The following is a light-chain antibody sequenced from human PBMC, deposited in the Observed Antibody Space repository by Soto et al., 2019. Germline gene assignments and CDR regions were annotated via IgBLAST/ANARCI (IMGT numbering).Light chain of an antibody. CDR2: DAS. CDR1: QSISIY. Sequence: EIVLTQSPATLSLSPGERATLSCRASQSISIYLAWYQQKPGQAPRLLIYDASNRATGIPARFSGSGSGTDFTLTISSLEPEDFAVYYCQQRNNWPPIYTFGQGTKLEIK. CDR3: QQRNNWPPIYT. V-gene: IGKV3-11*01. J-gene: IGKJ2*01.